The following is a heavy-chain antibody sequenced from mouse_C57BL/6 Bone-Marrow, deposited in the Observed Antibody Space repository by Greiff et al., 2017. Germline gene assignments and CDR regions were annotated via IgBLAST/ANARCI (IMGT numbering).Heavy chain of an antibody. Sequence: VQLQPSGPELVKPGASVKLSCKASGYTFTSYDINWVKQRPGQGLEWIGWIYPRAGSTKYNEKFKGKATLTVDPSSSTAYMALHSLTSEDASVYFCARGGLRAWFAYWGQGTLVTVSA. V-gene: IGHV1-85*01. D-gene: IGHD2-4*01. CDR3: ARGGLRAWFAY. CDR1: GYTFTSYD. CDR2: IYPRAGST. J-gene: IGHJ3*01.